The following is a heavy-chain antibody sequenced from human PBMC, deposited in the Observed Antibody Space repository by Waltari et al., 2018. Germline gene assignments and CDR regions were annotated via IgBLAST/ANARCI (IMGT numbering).Heavy chain of an antibody. CDR2: SNHSGST. V-gene: IGHV4-34*01. D-gene: IGHD4-17*01. CDR3: ARVGLGSTVTTDY. J-gene: IGHJ4*02. CDR1: GGSFSGYY. Sequence: QVQLQQWGAGLLKPSETLSLTSAVYGGSFSGYYWSWIPQPPGKGLEWSGESNHSGSTNYNPSLKGRVTISIDTSKNQFSLKLSSVTDADTAVYYCARVGLGSTVTTDYWGQGTLVTVSS.